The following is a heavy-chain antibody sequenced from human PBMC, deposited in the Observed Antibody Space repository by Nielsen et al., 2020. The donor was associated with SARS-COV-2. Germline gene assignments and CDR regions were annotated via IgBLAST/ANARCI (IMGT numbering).Heavy chain of an antibody. J-gene: IGHJ2*01. CDR1: GFTFGSYG. CDR3: ARDMGEPPTNRWYFDL. V-gene: IGHV3-21*01. D-gene: IGHD1-1*01. Sequence: GGSLRLSCAASGFTFGSYGMIWVRQAPGKGLEWVSSITGSGRHIYYADSVKGRFTVSRDNSKNSLHLQMNSLRVEATAFYYCARDMGEPPTNRWYFDLWGRGTLVTVSS. CDR2: ITGSGRHI.